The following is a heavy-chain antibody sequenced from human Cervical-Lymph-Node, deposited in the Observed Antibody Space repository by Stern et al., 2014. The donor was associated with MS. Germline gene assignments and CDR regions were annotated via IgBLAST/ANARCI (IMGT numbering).Heavy chain of an antibody. D-gene: IGHD6-19*01. Sequence: QMQLVQSGAGVKKPGASVKVSCKASGYPFTSFDINWVRQATGQGVEWMGWINPNSDNTGYAQMFQGRVTMTRNTSISTVYMELSSLRSEDTAVYYCARTIGWYGYDALDLWGQGTMVTVSS. J-gene: IGHJ3*01. CDR1: GYPFTSFD. V-gene: IGHV1-8*01. CDR3: ARTIGWYGYDALDL. CDR2: INPNSDNT.